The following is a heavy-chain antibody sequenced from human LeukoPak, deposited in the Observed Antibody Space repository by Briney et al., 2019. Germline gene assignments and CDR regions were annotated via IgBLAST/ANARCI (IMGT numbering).Heavy chain of an antibody. Sequence: GGSLRLSCAASGFTFSSYAMSWVRQAPGKGLEWVSAISGSGGSTYYADSVKGRFTISRDNSKNTLYLQMNSLRAEDTAVYYCAKGLDYDFWSGYAHYGMDVWGRGTTVTVSS. CDR3: AKGLDYDFWSGYAHYGMDV. D-gene: IGHD3-3*01. CDR2: ISGSGGST. V-gene: IGHV3-23*01. CDR1: GFTFSSYA. J-gene: IGHJ6*02.